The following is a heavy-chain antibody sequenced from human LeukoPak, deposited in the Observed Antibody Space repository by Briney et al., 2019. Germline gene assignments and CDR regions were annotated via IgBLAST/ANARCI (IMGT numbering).Heavy chain of an antibody. CDR1: GGSISSGGYY. D-gene: IGHD2-2*01. Sequence: SQTLSLTCTASGGSISSGGYYWSWIRQHPGKGLEWIGYIYYSGSTYYNPSLKSRVTISVDTSKNQFSLKLSSVTAADTAVYYCASQGSYCSSTSCLRWFDPWGQGTLVTVSS. V-gene: IGHV4-31*03. J-gene: IGHJ5*02. CDR3: ASQGSYCSSTSCLRWFDP. CDR2: IYYSGST.